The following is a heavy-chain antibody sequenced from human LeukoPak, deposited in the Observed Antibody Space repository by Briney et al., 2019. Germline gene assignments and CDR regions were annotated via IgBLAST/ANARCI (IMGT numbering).Heavy chain of an antibody. V-gene: IGHV3-30-3*01. Sequence: GGSLRLSCVASGFTLSSYSMHWVRQAPGKGLEWVAMISFDGSNKYYADSVKGRFTISRDNAKNTLYLQMNSLRAEDTAVYYCARDGQWLCFDYWGQGTLVTVSS. D-gene: IGHD6-19*01. CDR2: ISFDGSNK. CDR1: GFTLSSYS. CDR3: ARDGQWLCFDY. J-gene: IGHJ4*02.